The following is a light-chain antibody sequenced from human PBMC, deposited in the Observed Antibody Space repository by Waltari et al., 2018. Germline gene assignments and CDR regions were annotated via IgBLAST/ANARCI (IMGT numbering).Light chain of an antibody. V-gene: IGKV3-20*01. J-gene: IGKJ4*01. CDR3: QQYDSIVLT. Sequence: EIVLTQSPGTLSLSPGERTNLSCRASQRVSHNFLNWYQQKPGQAPRLLIYGASSRATGIPDRFSGSGSGTDFTLTISRLEPEDFAVYYCQQYDSIVLTFGGGTKVEI. CDR1: QRVSHNF. CDR2: GAS.